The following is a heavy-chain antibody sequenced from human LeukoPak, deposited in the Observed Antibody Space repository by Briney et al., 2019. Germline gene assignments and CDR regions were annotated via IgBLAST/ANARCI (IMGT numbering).Heavy chain of an antibody. CDR3: AREDSDSSGYQPRKFDY. Sequence: ASVKVSCKASGYTFTSYGISWVRQAPGQGLEWMGWISAYNGNTNYAQKLQGRVTMTTDTSTSTAYMELRSLRSDDTAVYYCAREDSDSSGYQPRKFDYRGQGTLVTVSS. D-gene: IGHD3-22*01. CDR2: ISAYNGNT. CDR1: GYTFTSYG. J-gene: IGHJ4*02. V-gene: IGHV1-18*01.